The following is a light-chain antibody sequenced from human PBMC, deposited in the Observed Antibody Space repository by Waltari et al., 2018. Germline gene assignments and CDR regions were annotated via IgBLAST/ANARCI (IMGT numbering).Light chain of an antibody. J-gene: IGLJ2*01. V-gene: IGLV2-14*01. CDR2: DFS. CDR3: SSQSSNDVVL. Sequence: QSALTQPASVSGSPGQSVTIFCAGTSNDVGGYNSVSWYQEHPAQAPRVIIYDFSDRPSGVSDRFSGSKSGNTASLTISGLQAEDEADYYCSSQSSNDVVLFGGGTKLTVL. CDR1: SNDVGGYNS.